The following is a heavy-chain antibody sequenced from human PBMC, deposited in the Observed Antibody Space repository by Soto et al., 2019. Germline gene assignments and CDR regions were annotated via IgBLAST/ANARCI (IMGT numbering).Heavy chain of an antibody. J-gene: IGHJ6*02. CDR3: AKVSSDRGYYYFAMDV. Sequence: QVQLLESGGGVVQPGRSLSLSCAASGFIFSSYAMHWVRQAPGTGLEWVAVISHGGNEKYYADSVEGRFTISRDNSKNMVYMQLNGLRPEDTAVYYCAKVSSDRGYYYFAMDVWGQGTTVTVSS. D-gene: IGHD3-10*01. V-gene: IGHV3-30*18. CDR2: ISHGGNEK. CDR1: GFIFSSYA.